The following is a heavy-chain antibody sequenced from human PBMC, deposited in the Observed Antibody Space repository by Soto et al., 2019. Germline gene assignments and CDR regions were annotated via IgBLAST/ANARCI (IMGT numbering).Heavy chain of an antibody. V-gene: IGHV6-1*01. CDR3: AREKQWLRNYYYGMDV. CDR2: TYYRSKWYN. Sequence: SQTFSLTCVISGDSVSSNSAAWNWIRQSPSRGLEWLGRTYYRSKWYNDYAVSVKSRITINPDTSKNQFSLQLNSVTPEDTAVYYCAREKQWLRNYYYGMDVWGQGTTVTVSS. CDR1: GDSVSSNSAA. J-gene: IGHJ6*02. D-gene: IGHD6-19*01.